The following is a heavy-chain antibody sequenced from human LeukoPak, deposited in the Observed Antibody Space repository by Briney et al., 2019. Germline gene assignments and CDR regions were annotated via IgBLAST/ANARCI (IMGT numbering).Heavy chain of an antibody. D-gene: IGHD5-18*01. CDR3: AKAAGMVIRSMYYFDY. CDR1: GFTFSSYA. V-gene: IGHV3-23*01. Sequence: GGSLRLSCAASGFTFSSYAMSWVRQAPGKGLEWVAAISGSGGSTYYADSVKGRFTISRDNSKNTLYLQMNSLRAEDTAVYYCAKAAGMVIRSMYYFDYWGPGTLVTVSS. J-gene: IGHJ4*02. CDR2: ISGSGGST.